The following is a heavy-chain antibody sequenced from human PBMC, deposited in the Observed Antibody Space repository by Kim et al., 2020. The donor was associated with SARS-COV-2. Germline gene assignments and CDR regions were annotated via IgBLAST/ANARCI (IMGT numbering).Heavy chain of an antibody. CDR2: INPNSGGT. CDR1: GYTFTGYY. CDR3: ARDSERDSSGWYGNWFDP. D-gene: IGHD6-19*01. Sequence: ASVKVSCKASGYTFTGYYMHWVRQAPGQGLEWMGWINPNSGGTNYAQKVQGRVTMTRDTSISTAYMELSRLRSDDTAGYYCARDSERDSSGWYGNWFDPWGQGTLVTVSS. J-gene: IGHJ5*02. V-gene: IGHV1-2*02.